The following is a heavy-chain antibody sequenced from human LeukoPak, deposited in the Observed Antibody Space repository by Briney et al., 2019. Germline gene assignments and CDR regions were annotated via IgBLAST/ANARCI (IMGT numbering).Heavy chain of an antibody. CDR1: GGSISSSSYY. CDR3: ARDRYYYDSSARYFDY. D-gene: IGHD3-22*01. V-gene: IGHV4-39*07. Sequence: SETLSLTCTVSGGSISSSSYYWGWIRQPPGKGLEWIGGIYYSGSTNYNPSLKSRVTISVDTSKNQFSLKLSSVTAADTAVYYCARDRYYYDSSARYFDYWGQGTLVTVSS. CDR2: IYYSGST. J-gene: IGHJ4*02.